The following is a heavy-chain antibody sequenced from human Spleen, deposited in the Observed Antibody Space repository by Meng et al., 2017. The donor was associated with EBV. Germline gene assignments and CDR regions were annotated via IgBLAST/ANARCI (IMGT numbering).Heavy chain of an antibody. D-gene: IGHD6-19*01. Sequence: QVPLQESGPGLVKPSETLSLTRTVSGDSVSSSYYYWSWIRQPPGRRLEWIGYVYNTGRGTNYNPSLNGRVTISVDTSKNQFSLKLISVTAADAAVYYCAGTYSSGWDYYFHYWGQGTLVTVSS. V-gene: IGHV4-61*01. CDR2: VYNTGRGT. CDR3: AGTYSSGWDYYFHY. J-gene: IGHJ4*02. CDR1: GDSVSSSYYY.